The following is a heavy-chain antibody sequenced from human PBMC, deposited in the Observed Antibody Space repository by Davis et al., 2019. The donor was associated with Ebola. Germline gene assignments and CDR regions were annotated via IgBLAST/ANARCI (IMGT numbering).Heavy chain of an antibody. CDR2: ISYDGSNK. D-gene: IGHD2-15*01. CDR3: AKSLTIVVVPPYREYYFDY. V-gene: IGHV3-30*18. Sequence: GGSLRLSCAASGFTFSSYGMHWVRQAPGKGLEWVAVISYDGSNKYYADSVKGRFTISRDNSKNTLYLQMNSLRAEDTAVYYCAKSLTIVVVPPYREYYFDYWGQGTLVTVSS. J-gene: IGHJ4*02. CDR1: GFTFSSYG.